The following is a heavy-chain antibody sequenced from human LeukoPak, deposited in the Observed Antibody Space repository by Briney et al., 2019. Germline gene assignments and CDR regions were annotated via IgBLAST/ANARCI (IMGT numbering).Heavy chain of an antibody. CDR2: IYHSGST. V-gene: IGHV4-4*02. J-gene: IGHJ4*02. Sequence: SETLSLTCAVSGGSISSSNWWSWVRQPPGKGLEWIGEIYHSGSTNYNPSLKSRVTISVDKSKNQFSLKLSSVTAADTAVYYCARHGTAWQQQLELDSWGQGILVTVSS. CDR1: GGSISSSNW. D-gene: IGHD1-7*01. CDR3: ARHGTAWQQQLELDS.